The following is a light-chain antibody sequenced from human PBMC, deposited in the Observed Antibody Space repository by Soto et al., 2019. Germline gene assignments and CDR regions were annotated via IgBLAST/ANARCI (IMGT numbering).Light chain of an antibody. CDR1: SSNIGSHV. CDR3: AVWDDNLDGWV. Sequence: QSVLTQPPSASGTPGQRVTISCSGSSSNIGSHVVYWYQQLAGTAPKLLMYNNNQRPSGVPDRFSGSKSGTSASLAISGLQSEDEADYYCAVWDDNLDGWVFGGGTKLTVL. J-gene: IGLJ3*02. V-gene: IGLV1-44*01. CDR2: NNN.